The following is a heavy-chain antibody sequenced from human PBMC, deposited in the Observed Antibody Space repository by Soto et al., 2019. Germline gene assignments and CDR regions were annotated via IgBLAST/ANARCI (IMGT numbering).Heavy chain of an antibody. CDR1: GGSISSYY. V-gene: IGHV4-59*01. Sequence: QVQLQESGPGLVKPSETLSLTCTVSGGSISSYYWSWIRQPPGKGLEWIGYIYYSGSTNYNPSLKSRVTISVDTSKNQFSLKLSSVTAADTAVYYCAREVTMVPDYYYYYMDVWGKGTTVTVSS. D-gene: IGHD3-10*01. CDR2: IYYSGST. J-gene: IGHJ6*03. CDR3: AREVTMVPDYYYYYMDV.